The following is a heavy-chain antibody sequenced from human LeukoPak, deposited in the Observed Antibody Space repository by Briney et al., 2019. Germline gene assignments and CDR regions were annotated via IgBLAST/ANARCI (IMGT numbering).Heavy chain of an antibody. J-gene: IGHJ4*02. CDR1: GGSISSSSYY. CDR3: ARASEWELLFGGFHFDY. Sequence: SETLSLTCTVSGGSISSSSYYWGWIRQPPGKGLEWIGSIYYSGSTHYNPSLKSRVTISVDTSKNQFSLKLSSVTAADTAVYYCARASEWELLFGGFHFDYWGQGTLVTVSS. D-gene: IGHD1-26*01. CDR2: IYYSGST. V-gene: IGHV4-39*01.